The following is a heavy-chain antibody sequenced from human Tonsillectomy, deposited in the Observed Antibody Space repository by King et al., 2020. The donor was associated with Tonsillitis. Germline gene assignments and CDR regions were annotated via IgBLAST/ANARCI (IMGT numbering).Heavy chain of an antibody. Sequence: QLQESGPGLVKPSETLSLTCTVSGGSISSSSYYWGWIRQPPGKGLEWIGSIYYSGSTYYNPSLKSRVTISVDKSKNQFSLKLSSVTAADTAVYYCARHSANPYGDYVGDFDYWGQGTLVTVSS. CDR2: IYYSGST. CDR3: ARHSANPYGDYVGDFDY. J-gene: IGHJ4*02. CDR1: GGSISSSSYY. V-gene: IGHV4-39*01. D-gene: IGHD4-17*01.